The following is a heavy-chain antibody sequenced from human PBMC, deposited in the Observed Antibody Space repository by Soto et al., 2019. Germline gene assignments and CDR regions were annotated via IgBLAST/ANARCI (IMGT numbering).Heavy chain of an antibody. CDR3: XXXXXXXXXPDY. Sequence: QVQLVQSGAEEKKPGASVKVSCKASGYTFTSYAMHWVRQAPGQRLEWMGWINAGNGNTKYSQKFQGRVTITRDTXXXXXXXXXXXXXXXXXXXXXXXXXXXXXXXPDYXGQGTLVTVSS. J-gene: IGHJ4*02. CDR1: GYTFTSYA. CDR2: INAGNGNT. V-gene: IGHV1-3*05.